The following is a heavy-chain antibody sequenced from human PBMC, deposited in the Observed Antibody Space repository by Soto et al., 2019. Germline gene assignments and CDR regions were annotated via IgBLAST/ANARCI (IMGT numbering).Heavy chain of an antibody. CDR3: PNSGFPFDY. CDR1: GFTFSSYG. Sequence: LRLSCAASGFTFSSYGMHWVRQAPGKGLEWVAVISYDGSNKYYADSVKGRFTISRDNSKNTLYLQMNSLRAENTAEYYWPNSGFPFDYWGQGTLVTVYS. D-gene: IGHD2-8*01. CDR2: ISYDGSNK. J-gene: IGHJ4*02. V-gene: IGHV3-30*03.